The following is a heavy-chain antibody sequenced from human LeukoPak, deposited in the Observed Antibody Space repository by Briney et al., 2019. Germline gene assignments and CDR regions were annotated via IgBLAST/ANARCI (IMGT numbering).Heavy chain of an antibody. Sequence: GGSLRLSCAASGFTFETYWMHWVRQAPGKGLAWVSCISGDGSTTNYADSVKGRFTISRDNAKNTLYLQMNSLSAEDTAVYYCARDEPTVTTGPPVGSWGQGTLVTVSS. CDR1: GFTFETYW. CDR3: ARDEPTVTTGPPVGS. D-gene: IGHD4-17*01. V-gene: IGHV3-74*01. CDR2: ISGDGSTT. J-gene: IGHJ5*02.